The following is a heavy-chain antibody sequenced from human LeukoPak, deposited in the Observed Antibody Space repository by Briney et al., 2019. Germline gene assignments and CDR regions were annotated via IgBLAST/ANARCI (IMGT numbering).Heavy chain of an antibody. J-gene: IGHJ4*02. D-gene: IGHD3-22*01. CDR2: ITSRGEST. CDR3: ARDRPNYYGSDGHYYRRDGDY. CDR1: GFTFSIYA. V-gene: IGHV3-23*01. Sequence: GGSLGLSCAASGFTFSIYAMSWVRQAPGKGLQWVSSITSRGESTWYVDSVKGRFTITRDNSENTLYLQMHSLRAEDTAVYYCARDRPNYYGSDGHYYRRDGDYWGRGTLVSVSS.